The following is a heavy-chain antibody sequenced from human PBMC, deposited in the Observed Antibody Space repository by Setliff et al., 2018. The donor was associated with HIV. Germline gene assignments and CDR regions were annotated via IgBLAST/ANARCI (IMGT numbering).Heavy chain of an antibody. J-gene: IGHJ3*02. V-gene: IGHV4-39*01. Sequence: KTSETLSLTCTVSGGSITSSDYYWAWIRQTPGKGLEWIGSISYRGKTFRTPSLRSRLTISADTSKNLLSLSLNSVTAADAAVYYCARQMTHGGGSRSFDIWGRGTMVTVSS. CDR3: ARQMTHGGGSRSFDI. CDR1: GGSITSSDYY. D-gene: IGHD2-15*01. CDR2: ISYRGKT.